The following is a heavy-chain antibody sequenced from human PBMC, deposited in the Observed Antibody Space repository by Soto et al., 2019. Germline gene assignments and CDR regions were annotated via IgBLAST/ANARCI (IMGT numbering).Heavy chain of an antibody. J-gene: IGHJ4*02. CDR1: GYTFTSYG. V-gene: IGHV1-18*01. CDR2: ISAYNGNT. Sequence: QVQLVQSGAEVKKPGASVKVSCKASGYTFTSYGISWVRQAPGQGLEWMGWISAYNGNTNYAQKLQGRVTMTTDTYSRTAYMELRSLRSDDTAVYYCARERYSSGYPPYADYWGQGTLVTVSS. D-gene: IGHD3-22*01. CDR3: ARERYSSGYPPYADY.